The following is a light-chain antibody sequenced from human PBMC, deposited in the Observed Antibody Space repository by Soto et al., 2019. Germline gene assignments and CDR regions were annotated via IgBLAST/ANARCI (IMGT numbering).Light chain of an antibody. Sequence: DIVMTQSPLSLPVTPGEPASISCRSSQSLLHXNGYNYLDWYLQKPGQSPQLLIYLGSNRASGVPDRFSXSGSGXDXTLKISRVEAEDVGVYYCMQALQTPPTFGQGTKVEIK. V-gene: IGKV2-28*01. CDR1: QSLLHXNGYNY. CDR3: MQALQTPPT. CDR2: LGS. J-gene: IGKJ1*01.